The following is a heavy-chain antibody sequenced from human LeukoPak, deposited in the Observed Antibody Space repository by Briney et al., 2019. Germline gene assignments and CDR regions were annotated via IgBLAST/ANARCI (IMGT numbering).Heavy chain of an antibody. D-gene: IGHD1-1*01. Sequence: SVKVSCTASGGTFISYAISWVRQAPGQGLEWMGGIIPIFGTANYAQKFQGRVTMTRDTSTSTVYMELSSLRSEDTAVYYCARVVKNWNDLNYFDYWGQGTLVTVSS. V-gene: IGHV1-69*05. CDR1: GGTFISYA. J-gene: IGHJ4*02. CDR2: IIPIFGTA. CDR3: ARVVKNWNDLNYFDY.